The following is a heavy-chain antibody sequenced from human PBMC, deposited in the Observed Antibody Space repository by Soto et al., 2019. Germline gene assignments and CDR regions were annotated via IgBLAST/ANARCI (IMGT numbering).Heavy chain of an antibody. V-gene: IGHV4-61*01. D-gene: IGHD6-13*01. CDR1: GGSVSSGSYY. CDR2: VHYSGST. J-gene: IGHJ4*02. CDR3: ARDSPAAAGKIDY. Sequence: QVQLQESGPGLVKPSETLSLTCTVSGGSVSSGSYYWSWIRQPPGKGLEWIGYVHYSGSTNYNPSLKIRVTISVDTSKNQFSLNLSSVTAADTAVYYCARDSPAAAGKIDYWGQGTLVTFSS.